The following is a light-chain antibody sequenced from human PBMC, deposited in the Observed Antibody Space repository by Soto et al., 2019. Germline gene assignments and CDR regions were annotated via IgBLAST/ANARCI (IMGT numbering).Light chain of an antibody. CDR1: HSFASNY. J-gene: IGKJ1*01. Sequence: EIVMTHSPGTLSLSPGESATLSCRASHSFASNYLAWYQQKPGQTPRLLIFDASSRATGIPDRFSGSSSRTDFTLTISSLEREYFAVYYCQHYGNSPWWTFGQGTKVELK. CDR2: DAS. CDR3: QHYGNSPWWT. V-gene: IGKV3-20*01.